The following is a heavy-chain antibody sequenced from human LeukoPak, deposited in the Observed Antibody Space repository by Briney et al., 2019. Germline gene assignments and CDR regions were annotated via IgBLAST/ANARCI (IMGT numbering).Heavy chain of an antibody. J-gene: IGHJ4*02. V-gene: IGHV4-59*08. CDR3: ARQGELAIDY. CDR2: IYNTGRT. D-gene: IGHD1-26*01. CDR1: GGSITNYY. Sequence: SETLSLTCSVSGGSITNYYWSWIRQSPGKGLEWIGFIYNTGRTNYNPSLQSRVTMSIDTSKNRFSLKLSSVTAADTAVYYCARQGELAIDYWGQGTLVTVSS.